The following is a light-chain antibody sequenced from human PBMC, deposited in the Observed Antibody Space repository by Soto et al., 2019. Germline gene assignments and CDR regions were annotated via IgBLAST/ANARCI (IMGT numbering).Light chain of an antibody. J-gene: IGKJ2*01. Sequence: EILMTQSPATLSVSPGERATLSCRASHRVNTYLAWYQQRPGQAPRLLIYDASTRATGIPDRFSGRESGTDFTLTITTLEPEDSAVYFCQQYASSPYTFGQGTKVDIK. CDR2: DAS. V-gene: IGKV3-20*01. CDR3: QQYASSPYT. CDR1: HRVNTY.